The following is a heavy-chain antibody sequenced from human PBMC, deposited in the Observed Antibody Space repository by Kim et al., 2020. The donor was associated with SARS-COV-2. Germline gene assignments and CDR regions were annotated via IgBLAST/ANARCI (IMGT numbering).Heavy chain of an antibody. CDR2: IWYDGSNK. J-gene: IGHJ4*02. D-gene: IGHD1-26*01. V-gene: IGHV3-33*01. Sequence: GGSLRLSCAASGFTFSSYGMHWVRQAPGKGLQWVAVIWYDGSNKYYVDSVKGRFTISRDNSKNTLYLQMNSLRVEDTAVYYCARDSVAQPLDYGGQGTL. CDR1: GFTFSSYG. CDR3: ARDSVAQPLDY.